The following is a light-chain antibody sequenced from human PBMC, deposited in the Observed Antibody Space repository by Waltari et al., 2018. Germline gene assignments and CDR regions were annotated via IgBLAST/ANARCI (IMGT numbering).Light chain of an antibody. V-gene: IGLV1-40*01. CDR1: KSNIGADFD. J-gene: IGLJ2*01. CDR2: IFS. Sequence: QSVLTQPPSVSGAPGQRVTISCSGTKSNIGADFDVHWYQQVPGTAPKLLLHIFSKRPSGVSDRFSGFKSGASASLVITGLQAEDEAMYYCQSYDTTLSAVVFGGGTRLTV. CDR3: QSYDTTLSAVV.